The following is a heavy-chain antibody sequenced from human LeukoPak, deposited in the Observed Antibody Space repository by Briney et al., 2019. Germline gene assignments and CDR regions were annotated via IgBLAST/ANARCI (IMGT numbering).Heavy chain of an antibody. V-gene: IGHV1-46*01. CDR3: AREDLSGSYYYFDY. CDR2: IYPRDGST. Sequence: ASVKVSCKASGYTFTSNYIHWVRQAPGQGLEWMGMIYPRDGSTSYAQKFQGRVTVTRDTSTSTVHMELSGLRSEDTAVYYCAREDLSGSYYYFDYWGQGTLVTVSS. J-gene: IGHJ4*02. CDR1: GYTFTSNY. D-gene: IGHD1-26*01.